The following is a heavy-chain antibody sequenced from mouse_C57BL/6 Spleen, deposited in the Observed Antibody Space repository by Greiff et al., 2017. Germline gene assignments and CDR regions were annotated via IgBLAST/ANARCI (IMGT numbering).Heavy chain of an antibody. Sequence: EVMLVESGGGLVKPGGSLKLSCAASGFTFSDYGMHWVRQAPEKGLEWVAYISSGSSTIYYADTVKGRLTISRDNAKKTLFLQMTSLRSEDTAMYYGAMSNSYYAMDYWGQGTSVTVSS. CDR3: AMSNSYYAMDY. J-gene: IGHJ4*01. V-gene: IGHV5-17*01. D-gene: IGHD4-1*01. CDR2: ISSGSSTI. CDR1: GFTFSDYG.